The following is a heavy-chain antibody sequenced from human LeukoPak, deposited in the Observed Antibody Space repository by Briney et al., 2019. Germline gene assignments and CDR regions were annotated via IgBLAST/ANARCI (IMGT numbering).Heavy chain of an antibody. Sequence: SVKVSCKASGGTFSSYAISWVRQAPGQGLEWMGRIIPILGIANYAQKFQGRVTITADKSTSTAYMELSSLRSGDTAVYYCARDAFGELVGDYWGQGTLVTVSS. CDR2: IIPILGIA. V-gene: IGHV1-69*04. D-gene: IGHD3-10*01. CDR1: GGTFSSYA. CDR3: ARDAFGELVGDY. J-gene: IGHJ4*02.